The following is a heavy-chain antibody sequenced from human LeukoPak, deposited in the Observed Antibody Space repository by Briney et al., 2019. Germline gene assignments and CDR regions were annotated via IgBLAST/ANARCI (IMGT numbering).Heavy chain of an antibody. D-gene: IGHD2-15*01. CDR3: ANSRYCSGGSCYFDY. CDR1: GFTFNTYA. V-gene: IGHV3-23*01. Sequence: GGSLRLSCAGSGFTFNTYAMSWVRQAPGKGLEWVSSISDSGSNTFYADSVKGRFTISRDNSKNTADLQMKSLRVDDSAIYYCANSRYCSGGSCYFDYWGQGTLVTVSS. CDR2: ISDSGSNT. J-gene: IGHJ4*02.